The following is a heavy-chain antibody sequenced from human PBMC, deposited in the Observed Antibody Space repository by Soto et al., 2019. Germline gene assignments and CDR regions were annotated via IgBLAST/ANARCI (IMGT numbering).Heavy chain of an antibody. V-gene: IGHV4-34*01. J-gene: IGHJ6*02. CDR2: INHSGST. D-gene: IGHD5-18*01. Sequence: SETLSLTCAVYGGSFSGYYWSWIRQPPGKGLEWIGEINHSGSTNYNPSLKSRVTISVDTSKNQFSLKLSSVTAADTAVYYCARVWGYSYGFDYYYYGMDVWGQGTTVT. CDR3: ARVWGYSYGFDYYYYGMDV. CDR1: GGSFSGYY.